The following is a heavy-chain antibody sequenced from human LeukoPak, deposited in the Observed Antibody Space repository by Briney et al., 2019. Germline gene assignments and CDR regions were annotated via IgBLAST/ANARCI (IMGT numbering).Heavy chain of an antibody. J-gene: IGHJ5*02. Sequence: SETVSLTCTVSSGSISSGSYYWSWIRQPPGKVLERIGRNYTSDNANYNPSLQSLATNTVDTSKNEFSLKLSSVTAADSAVYYCARGGSGRYHWFDPWGQGTLVTVSS. CDR2: NYTSDNA. CDR3: ARGGSGRYHWFDP. CDR1: SGSISSGSYY. D-gene: IGHD3-10*01. V-gene: IGHV4-61*02.